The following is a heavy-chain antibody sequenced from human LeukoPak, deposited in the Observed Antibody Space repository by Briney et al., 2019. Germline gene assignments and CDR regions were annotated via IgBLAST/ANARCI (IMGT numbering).Heavy chain of an antibody. CDR1: GGSFSGYY. D-gene: IGHD6-6*01. Sequence: PSETLSLTCAVYGGSFSGYYWSWIRQPPGKGLEWIGEINHSGSTNYNPSLKSRVTTSVDTSKNQFSLKLSSVTAADTAVYYCARGTIAARYYYYYYLDVWGKGTTVTVSS. CDR3: ARGTIAARYYYYYYLDV. J-gene: IGHJ6*03. CDR2: INHSGST. V-gene: IGHV4-34*01.